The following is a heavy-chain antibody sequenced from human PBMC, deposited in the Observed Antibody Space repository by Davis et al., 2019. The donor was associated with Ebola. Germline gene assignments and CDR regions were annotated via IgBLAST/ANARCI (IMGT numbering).Heavy chain of an antibody. D-gene: IGHD6-6*01. Sequence: GESLKISCAASGFTFSGSAMHWVRQASGKGLEWVGRIRSKANSYATAYAASVKGRFTISRDDSKNTLYLQMNSLRAEDTAVYYCAKSIAGPPGYWGQGTLVTVSS. J-gene: IGHJ4*02. V-gene: IGHV3-73*01. CDR2: IRSKANSYAT. CDR1: GFTFSGSA. CDR3: AKSIAGPPGY.